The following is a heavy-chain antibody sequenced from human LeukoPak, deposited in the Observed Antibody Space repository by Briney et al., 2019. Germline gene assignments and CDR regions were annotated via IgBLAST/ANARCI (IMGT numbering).Heavy chain of an antibody. CDR3: AAYCSSTSCYVGY. D-gene: IGHD2-2*01. J-gene: IGHJ4*02. CDR2: ISAGGDNT. V-gene: IGHV3-23*01. Sequence: GGSLRLSCAASGFTFSTYAMTWVRQAPGKGLEWVSLISAGGDNTYYADSVKGRFTISRDNSKNTLYLQMNSLRAEDTAVYYCAAYCSSTSCYVGYWGQGTLVTVSS. CDR1: GFTFSTYA.